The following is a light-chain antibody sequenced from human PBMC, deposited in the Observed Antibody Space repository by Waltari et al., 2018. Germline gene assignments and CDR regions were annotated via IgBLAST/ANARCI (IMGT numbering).Light chain of an antibody. CDR3: CSYAGSSTHVV. V-gene: IGLV2-23*01. CDR2: EGS. J-gene: IGLJ2*01. Sequence: QSALTQPAPVSGSPGQSITISCTGTSSAVGSYNLVSWYQQHPGKAPKLMIYEGSKRPSGVSNRFSGSKSGNTASLTISGLQAEDEADYYCCSYAGSSTHVVFGGGTKLTVL. CDR1: SSAVGSYNL.